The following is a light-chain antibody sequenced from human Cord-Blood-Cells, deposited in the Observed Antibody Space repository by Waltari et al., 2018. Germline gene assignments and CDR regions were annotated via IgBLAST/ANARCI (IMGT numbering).Light chain of an antibody. V-gene: IGKV3-15*01. CDR2: GAS. CDR3: QQYNNWPPLT. CDR1: QRVSSN. J-gene: IGKJ4*01. Sequence: EIVMTQSPATLSVSPGERATLSCRASQRVSSNLAWYQQKPGQAPRLLIYGASTRATGIPARFRGIGSGTEFTLTISSLQSEDFAVYYCQQYNNWPPLTFGGGTKVEIK.